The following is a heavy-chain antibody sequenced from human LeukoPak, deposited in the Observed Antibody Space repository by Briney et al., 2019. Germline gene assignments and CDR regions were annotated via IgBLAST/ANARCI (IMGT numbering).Heavy chain of an antibody. J-gene: IGHJ4*02. Sequence: ASVKVSCKASGYTFTSYGISWVRQAPGQGLEWMGWISAYNGNTNYAQKLQGRVTMTTDTSTSTAYMELRSLRSDDTAVYYCARTAWDMDCSSTSCHLYYFDYWGQGTLVTVSS. CDR2: ISAYNGNT. CDR1: GYTFTSYG. V-gene: IGHV1-18*01. CDR3: ARTAWDMDCSSTSCHLYYFDY. D-gene: IGHD2-2*01.